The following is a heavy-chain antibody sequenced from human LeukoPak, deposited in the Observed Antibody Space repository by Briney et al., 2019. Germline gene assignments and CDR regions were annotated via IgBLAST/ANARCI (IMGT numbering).Heavy chain of an antibody. V-gene: IGHV1-18*01. CDR1: GYTFTSYG. D-gene: IGHD2-15*01. CDR2: ISAYNGNT. CDR3: ARDLVSPGYCSGGSCYSFDY. J-gene: IGHJ4*02. Sequence: ASVKFSCKASGYTFTSYGISWVRQAPGQGLEWMGWISAYNGNTNYAQKLQGRVTITTDTSTSTAYMGLRSLRSDDTAVYYCARDLVSPGYCSGGSCYSFDYWGQGTLVTVSS.